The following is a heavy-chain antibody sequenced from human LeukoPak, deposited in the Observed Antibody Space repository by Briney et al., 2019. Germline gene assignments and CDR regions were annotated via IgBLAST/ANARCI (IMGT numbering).Heavy chain of an antibody. CDR3: ARPPSRGYSSSFEY. CDR2: IYPDESNI. Sequence: GESPKIPCKGSGYSFPTYWNAWVRQMPGKGPEWMGIIYPDESNIRYSPSFQGQVTISADKSISTAYLQWSSLKASDTAMYYCARPPSRGYSSSFEYWGQGTLVTVSS. J-gene: IGHJ4*02. D-gene: IGHD2-2*03. V-gene: IGHV5-51*01. CDR1: GYSFPTYW.